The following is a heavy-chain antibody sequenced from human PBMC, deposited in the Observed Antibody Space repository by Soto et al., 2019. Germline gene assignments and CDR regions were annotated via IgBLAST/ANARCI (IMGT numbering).Heavy chain of an antibody. CDR3: ARVPTAAAGTWFDP. CDR2: INHSGST. Sequence: PSETLSLTCAVYGGSFSGYYWSWIRQPPGKGLEWIGEINHSGSTNYNPSLKSRVTISVDTSKDQFSLKLSSVTAADTAVYYCARVPTAAAGTWFDPCGQGTLVTVS. V-gene: IGHV4-34*01. J-gene: IGHJ5*02. D-gene: IGHD6-13*01. CDR1: GGSFSGYY.